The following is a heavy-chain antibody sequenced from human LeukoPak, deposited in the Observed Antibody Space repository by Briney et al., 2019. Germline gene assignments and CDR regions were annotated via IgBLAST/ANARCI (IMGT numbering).Heavy chain of an antibody. V-gene: IGHV3-23*01. CDR3: AKEAAAGHYYYYYMDV. CDR2: ISGSGSST. CDR1: GFTFSSYA. Sequence: GGSLRLSCAASGFTFSSYAMSWVRQAPGKGLEWVSAISGSGSSTYYADSVKGRFTISRDNSKNTLYLQMNSLRAEDAAVYYCAKEAAAGHYYYYYMDVWGKGTTVTVSS. D-gene: IGHD6-13*01. J-gene: IGHJ6*03.